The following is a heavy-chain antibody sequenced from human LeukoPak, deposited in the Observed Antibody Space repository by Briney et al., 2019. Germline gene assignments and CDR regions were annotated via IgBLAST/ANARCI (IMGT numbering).Heavy chain of an antibody. Sequence: PGGSLRLSCAASGFAFSNYAMSWVRQAPGKGLEWVSAVSGRDDSTYYADSVKGRFTISRDASKNKLYLQMNSLRAEDTAVYYCVKWGDYDILTGYYDPDYWGQGTLVTVSS. V-gene: IGHV3-23*01. CDR2: VSGRDDST. CDR1: GFAFSNYA. D-gene: IGHD3-9*01. CDR3: VKWGDYDILTGYYDPDY. J-gene: IGHJ4*02.